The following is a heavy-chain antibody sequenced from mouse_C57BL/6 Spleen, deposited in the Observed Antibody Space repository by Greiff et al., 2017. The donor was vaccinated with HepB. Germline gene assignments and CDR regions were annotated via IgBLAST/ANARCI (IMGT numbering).Heavy chain of an antibody. CDR2: IYPGSGST. D-gene: IGHD1-1*01. CDR3: AREDYGSSYAMDY. J-gene: IGHJ4*01. V-gene: IGHV1-55*01. Sequence: VQLQQPGAELVKPGASVKMSCKASGYTFTSYWITWVKQRPGQGLEWIGDIYPGSGSTTYNEKFKSKATLTVDTSSSTAYMQLSSLTSEDSAVYYCAREDYGSSYAMDYWGQGTSVTVSS. CDR1: GYTFTSYW.